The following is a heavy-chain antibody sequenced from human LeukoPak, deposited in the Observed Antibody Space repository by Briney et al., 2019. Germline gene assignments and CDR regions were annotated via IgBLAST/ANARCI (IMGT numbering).Heavy chain of an antibody. Sequence: GGSLRLSCTASGFTFGDYAMSWIRQAPGKGLEWVSRIKSKTDGGTMEYAAHVKGRFTISRDDSKNTVYLQMSSLKTEDTAMYYCTTDLGDYWGQGTLVTVSS. J-gene: IGHJ4*02. CDR1: GFTFGDYA. CDR2: IKSKTDGGTM. CDR3: TTDLGDY. V-gene: IGHV3-15*01.